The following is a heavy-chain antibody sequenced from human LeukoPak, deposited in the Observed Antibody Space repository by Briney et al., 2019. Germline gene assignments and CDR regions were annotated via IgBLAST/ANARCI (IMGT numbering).Heavy chain of an antibody. CDR3: ARDEYYYDSSGYSAVFDY. CDR1: GGSISSYY. Sequence: SETLSLTCTVSGGSISSYYCSWIRQPAGKGLEWIGRIYTSGSTNYNPSLKSRVTMSVDTSKHQFSLKLSSVTTGDTVVYYCARDEYYYDSSGYSAVFDYWGQGTLVTVSS. J-gene: IGHJ4*02. CDR2: IYTSGST. V-gene: IGHV4-4*07. D-gene: IGHD3-22*01.